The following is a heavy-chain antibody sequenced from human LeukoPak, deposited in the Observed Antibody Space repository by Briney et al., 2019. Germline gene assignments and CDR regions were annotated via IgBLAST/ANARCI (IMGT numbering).Heavy chain of an antibody. Sequence: ASVKVSCKASGYTFTGYYMHWVRQAPGQGLEWMGWINPNSGGTNYAQKFQGRVTMTGDTSISTAYMELSRLRSDDTAVYYCARSRTYSSGWLDYWGQGTLVTVSS. J-gene: IGHJ4*02. V-gene: IGHV1-2*02. CDR2: INPNSGGT. D-gene: IGHD6-19*01. CDR1: GYTFTGYY. CDR3: ARSRTYSSGWLDY.